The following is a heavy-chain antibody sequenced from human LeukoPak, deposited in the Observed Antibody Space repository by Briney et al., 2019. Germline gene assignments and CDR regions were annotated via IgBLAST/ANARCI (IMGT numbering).Heavy chain of an antibody. CDR1: GFTFSNYA. Sequence: KTGGSLRLSCAASGFTFSNYAMSWVRQPPGKGLEWIGEINHSGSTNYNPSLKSRVTISVDTSKNQFSLKLSSVTAADTAVYYCAREPYDFWSGYYFSDWGQGTLVTVSS. D-gene: IGHD3-3*01. CDR2: INHSGST. J-gene: IGHJ4*02. V-gene: IGHV4-34*01. CDR3: AREPYDFWSGYYFSD.